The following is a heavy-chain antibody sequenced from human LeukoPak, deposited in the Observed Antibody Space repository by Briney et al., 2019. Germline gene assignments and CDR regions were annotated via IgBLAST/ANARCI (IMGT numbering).Heavy chain of an antibody. J-gene: IGHJ2*01. D-gene: IGHD3-10*01. CDR2: VYTSGST. CDR3: ARGGVLWFGEPYWYFDL. V-gene: IGHV4-61*02. CDR1: GGSISSGTYY. Sequence: SETLSLTCTVSGGSISSGTYYWSWIRQPAGKGLEWIGRVYTSGSTNYNPSLKSRVTISVDTSKNQFSLKLSSVTAADTAVYYCARGGVLWFGEPYWYFDLWGRGTLVTVSS.